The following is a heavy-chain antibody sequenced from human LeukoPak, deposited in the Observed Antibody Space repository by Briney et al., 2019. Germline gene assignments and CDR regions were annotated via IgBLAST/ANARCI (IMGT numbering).Heavy chain of an antibody. CDR1: GFTFSSYA. CDR2: IRSDGSNK. V-gene: IGHV3-30*02. Sequence: GGSLRLSCAASGFTFSSYAMDWVRQAPGKGLEWVAFIRSDGSNKYYADSVKGRFTISRDNSKNTLYLQMNSLRAEDTAVYYCANFKAVAADYWGQGTLVTVSS. J-gene: IGHJ4*02. D-gene: IGHD6-13*01. CDR3: ANFKAVAADY.